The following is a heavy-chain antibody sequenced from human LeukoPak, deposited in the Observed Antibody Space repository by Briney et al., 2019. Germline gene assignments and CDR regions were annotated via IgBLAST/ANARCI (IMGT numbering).Heavy chain of an antibody. V-gene: IGHV4-34*01. J-gene: IGHJ6*03. CDR3: ARGLRCSSTSCYTNYYYMDV. CDR2: INHSGST. CDR1: SGSFSGYY. Sequence: SETLSLTCAVYSGSFSGYYWSWIRQPPGKGLEWIGEINHSGSTNYNPSLKSRVTISVDTSKNQFSLKLSSVTAADTAVYYCARGLRCSSTSCYTNYYYMDVWGKGTTVTVSS. D-gene: IGHD2-2*02.